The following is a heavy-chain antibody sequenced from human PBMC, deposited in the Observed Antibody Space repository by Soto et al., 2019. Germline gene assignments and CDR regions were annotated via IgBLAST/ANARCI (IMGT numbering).Heavy chain of an antibody. Sequence: EVHLVESGGGLVKPGGSLRLSCAVSGFTFSSCTMNWVRQAPGKGLEWVSSISPSTSHIYYADSVKGRFTISRDNAKNSLFLQMNSLRAEDTAVYYCSGCSGGACHQNYGIDVWCQWTTVTVSS. CDR2: ISPSTSHI. CDR3: SGCSGGACHQNYGIDV. J-gene: IGHJ6*02. CDR1: GFTFSSCT. D-gene: IGHD2-15*01. V-gene: IGHV3-21*01.